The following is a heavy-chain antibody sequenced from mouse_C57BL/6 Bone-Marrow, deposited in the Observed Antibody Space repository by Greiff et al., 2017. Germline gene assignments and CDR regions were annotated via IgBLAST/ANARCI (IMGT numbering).Heavy chain of an antibody. Sequence: VQLQQSGPELVKPGASVKISCKASGYSFTGYYMNWVKQSPEKSLEWIGEINPSTGGTTYNQKFKAKATLTVDKSSSTAYMQLKRLTSEDSAVYYCEKAHITTPYGDYFDYWGQGTTLTVSS. D-gene: IGHD1-1*01. CDR1: GYSFTGYY. CDR3: EKAHITTPYGDYFDY. CDR2: INPSTGGT. J-gene: IGHJ2*01. V-gene: IGHV1-42*01.